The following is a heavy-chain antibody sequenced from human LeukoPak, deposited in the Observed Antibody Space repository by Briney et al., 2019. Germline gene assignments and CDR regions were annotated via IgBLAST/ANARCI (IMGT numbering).Heavy chain of an antibody. CDR1: GGSISSGDYY. Sequence: SETLSLTCTVSGGSISSGDYYWSWIRQPPGKGLEWIGYIYYSGSTNYNPSLKNRVTMSRDTSKNQFSLKLSSVTAADTAVYYCARDSVSDFGVVTLDYWGQGTLVTVSS. J-gene: IGHJ4*02. CDR3: ARDSVSDFGVVTLDY. V-gene: IGHV4-61*08. CDR2: IYYSGST. D-gene: IGHD3-3*01.